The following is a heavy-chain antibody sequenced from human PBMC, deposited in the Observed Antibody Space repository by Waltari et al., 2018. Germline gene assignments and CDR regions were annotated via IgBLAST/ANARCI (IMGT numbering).Heavy chain of an antibody. J-gene: IGHJ4*02. CDR2: ISSSSRTL. CDR1: GFTLSSYS. CDR3: ARGLIGRYFDY. Sequence: EVQLVESGGGLVQPGGSLRRSCAASGFTLSSYSMNWVRQAPGKGLGLVFYISSSSRTLYSADSVKGRFTISRDNAKNSRYLQMNSLRAEDTAVYYCARGLIGRYFDYWGQGTLVTVSS. D-gene: IGHD1-26*01. V-gene: IGHV3-48*04.